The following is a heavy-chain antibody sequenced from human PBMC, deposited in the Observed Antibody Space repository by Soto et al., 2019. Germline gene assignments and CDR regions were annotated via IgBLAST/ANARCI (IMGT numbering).Heavy chain of an antibody. CDR2: IDKVGTDS. V-gene: IGHV3-74*01. CDR1: EFTFSGRS. CDR3: ARGWFGPDV. D-gene: IGHD3-10*01. Sequence: EVQLVESGGGLVQPGGSLRLSCAASEFTFSGRSVHWVRQAPGKGLVWVAGIDKVGTDSTYADSVKGRFTSSRDNAKNTVYLQMDSLRVEDTAVYYCARGWFGPDVWGKGTTVTVSS. J-gene: IGHJ6*03.